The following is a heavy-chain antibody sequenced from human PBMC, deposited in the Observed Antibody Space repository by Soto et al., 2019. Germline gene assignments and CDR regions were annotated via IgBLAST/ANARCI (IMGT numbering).Heavy chain of an antibody. V-gene: IGHV3-23*01. CDR2: ISGSGGST. CDR3: AKDSSVGVRSSWYPVRDWFDP. D-gene: IGHD6-13*01. Sequence: GGSLRLSCAASGFTFSSYAMSWVRQAPGKGLEWVSAISGSGGSTYYADSVKGRFTISRDNSKNTLYLQMNSLRAEDTAIYYCAKDSSVGVRSSWYPVRDWFDPWGQGTLVTVSS. J-gene: IGHJ5*02. CDR1: GFTFSSYA.